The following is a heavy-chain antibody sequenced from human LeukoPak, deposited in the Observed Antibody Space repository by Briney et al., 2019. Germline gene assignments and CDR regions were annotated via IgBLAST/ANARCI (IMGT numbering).Heavy chain of an antibody. CDR1: GFTFSSCS. J-gene: IGHJ4*02. Sequence: GGSLRLSCAASGFTFSSCSMNWVRQAPGKGLEWVSYISSSSSTIYYADSVKGRFTISRDNAKNSLYLQMKSLRAEDTAVYYYARDPYSGYDLQAFDYWGQGTLVTVSS. CDR2: ISSSSSTI. D-gene: IGHD5-12*01. V-gene: IGHV3-48*01. CDR3: ARDPYSGYDLQAFDY.